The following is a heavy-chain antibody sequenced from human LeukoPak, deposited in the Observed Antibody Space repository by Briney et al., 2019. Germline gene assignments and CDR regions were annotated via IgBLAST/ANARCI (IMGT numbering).Heavy chain of an antibody. J-gene: IGHJ4*02. D-gene: IGHD4-17*01. V-gene: IGHV1-2*02. CDR2: INPNSGGT. CDR1: GYTFTGYY. CDR3: ARGGDRRDGDVEYYFDY. Sequence: GASVKVSCKASGYTFTGYYMHWVRQAPGQGLEWMGWINPNSGGTNYAQKFQGRVTMTRDTSISTAYMELSRLRSDDTAVYYRARGGDRRDGDVEYYFDYWGQGTLVTVSS.